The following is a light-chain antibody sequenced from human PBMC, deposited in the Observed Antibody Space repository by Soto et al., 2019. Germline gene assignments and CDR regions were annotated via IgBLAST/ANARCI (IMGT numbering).Light chain of an antibody. V-gene: IGLV2-8*01. CDR3: SSFAASNSFV. Sequence: QSALTQPPSASGSPGQSVTISCTGTSSDVGGYNYVSWYQHHPGKAPKLLIFEVTNRPSGVPDRFSGSKSGNTASLTVSGLKAEDEAEYYCSSFAASNSFVFGTGTKVTVL. J-gene: IGLJ1*01. CDR2: EVT. CDR1: SSDVGGYNY.